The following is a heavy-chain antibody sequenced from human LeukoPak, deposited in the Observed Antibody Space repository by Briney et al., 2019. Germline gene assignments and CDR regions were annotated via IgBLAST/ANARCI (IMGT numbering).Heavy chain of an antibody. J-gene: IGHJ5*02. D-gene: IGHD3-3*01. CDR2: IYPGDSDT. CDR3: ARQINYDFWSGYNNWFDP. Sequence: GESLKISCEGSGYSFTSYWIGWVRQMPGKGLELMGIIYPGDSDTRYSPSFQGQGTISADKSISTAYLQWSSLKASDTAMYYCARQINYDFWSGYNNWFDPWGQGTLVTVSS. V-gene: IGHV5-51*01. CDR1: GYSFTSYW.